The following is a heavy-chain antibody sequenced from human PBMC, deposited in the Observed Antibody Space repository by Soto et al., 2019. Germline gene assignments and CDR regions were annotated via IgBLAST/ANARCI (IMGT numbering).Heavy chain of an antibody. V-gene: IGHV4-31*03. D-gene: IGHD1-20*01. J-gene: IGHJ1*01. CDR1: AGSISTGGYY. CDR2: IYYRGST. Sequence: QVQLQESGPGLVKPSQTLSLTCTVSAGSISTGGYYWSWIRQHPGKGLEWNGYIYYRGSTYYSPSLKSRVTISVDASKNQFSLKLSSVTAADTAVYYCARGDNCNRAEYSQHWGQGTLVTVSS. CDR3: ARGDNCNRAEYSQH.